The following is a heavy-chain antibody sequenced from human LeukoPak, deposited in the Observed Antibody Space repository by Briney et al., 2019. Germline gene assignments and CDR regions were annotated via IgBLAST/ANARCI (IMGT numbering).Heavy chain of an antibody. V-gene: IGHV1-46*01. CDR3: ASAYCGGDCYSPEEEYYYYGMDV. CDR1: GYTFTSYY. Sequence: GASVKVSCKASGYTFTSYYMHWVRQAPGQGLEWVGIINPSGGSTSYAQKFQGRVTMTRDTSTSTVYMELSSLRSADTAVYYCASAYCGGDCYSPEEEYYYYGMDVWGKGTTVTVSS. CDR2: INPSGGST. D-gene: IGHD2-21*02. J-gene: IGHJ6*04.